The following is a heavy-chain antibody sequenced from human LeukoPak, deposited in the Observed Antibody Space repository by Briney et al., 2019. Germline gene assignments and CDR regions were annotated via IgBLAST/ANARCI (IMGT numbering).Heavy chain of an antibody. CDR2: VSNSGAAT. CDR1: GFTFSLSA. Sequence: GGSLRLSCAASGFTFSLSAMTWVRQPPGKGLEWVATVSNSGAATYYADSVKGRFSISRDNSKNTVSLEMSNLRTDDTAIYYCAKEAFRPAQLDFWGQGSLVTVSS. CDR3: AKEAFRPAQLDF. J-gene: IGHJ4*02. D-gene: IGHD2-2*01. V-gene: IGHV3-23*01.